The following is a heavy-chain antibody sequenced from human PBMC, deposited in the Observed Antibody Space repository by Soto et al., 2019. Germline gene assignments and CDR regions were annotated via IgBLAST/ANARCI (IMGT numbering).Heavy chain of an antibody. Sequence: GPSVKVSCTASGCTFSSYAISWVRQAPGQGLEWMGGIIPIFGTANYAQKFQGRVTITADESTSTAYMELSSLRSEDTAVYYCARGVVVVSRNYYGMDVWGQGTTVTVSS. CDR3: ARGVVVVSRNYYGMDV. J-gene: IGHJ6*02. CDR1: GCTFSSYA. V-gene: IGHV1-69*01. D-gene: IGHD2-21*01. CDR2: IIPIFGTA.